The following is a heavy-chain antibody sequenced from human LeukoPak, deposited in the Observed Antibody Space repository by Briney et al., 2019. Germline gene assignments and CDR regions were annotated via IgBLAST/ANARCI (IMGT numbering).Heavy chain of an antibody. V-gene: IGHV3-30-3*01. CDR1: GFTFSSYA. D-gene: IGHD3-10*01. CDR2: ISYDGSNK. Sequence: GSPRLSCAASGFTFSSYAMHWVRQAPGKGLEWVAVISYDGSNKYYADSVKGRFTISRDNSKNTLYLQMNSLRAEDTAVYYFMVRGVIISGRYAFDIWGQGTMVTVSS. J-gene: IGHJ3*02. CDR3: MVRGVIISGRYAFDI.